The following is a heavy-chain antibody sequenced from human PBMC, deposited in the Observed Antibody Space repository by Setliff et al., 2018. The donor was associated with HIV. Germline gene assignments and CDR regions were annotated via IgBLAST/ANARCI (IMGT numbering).Heavy chain of an antibody. J-gene: IGHJ4*02. V-gene: IGHV4-59*01. CDR2: IYYSGNT. Sequence: KTSETLSLTCTVSGGSIINNFWGWIRLPPGKGLEYIGYIYYSGNTDYNPSLKSRVTISVDRSKNQFSLKLNSVTAADTAVYYCARSPGVDTNMAFDYWGQGMLVTVSS. D-gene: IGHD5-18*01. CDR1: GGSIINNF. CDR3: ARSPGVDTNMAFDY.